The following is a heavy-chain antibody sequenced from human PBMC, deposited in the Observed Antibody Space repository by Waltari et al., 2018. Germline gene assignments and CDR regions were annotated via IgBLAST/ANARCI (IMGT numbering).Heavy chain of an antibody. V-gene: IGHV3-48*04. CDR3: AREGYYDSSGYYFYYYYYMDV. J-gene: IGHJ6*03. CDR1: GFTFSSYS. Sequence: EVQLVESGGGLVQPGGSLRLSCAASGFTFSSYSMNWVRQAPGKGLEGVSYISSSSSTIYYADSVKGRFTISRDNAKNSLYLQMNSLRAEDTAVYYCAREGYYDSSGYYFYYYYYMDVWGKGTTVTVSS. D-gene: IGHD3-22*01. CDR2: ISSSSSTI.